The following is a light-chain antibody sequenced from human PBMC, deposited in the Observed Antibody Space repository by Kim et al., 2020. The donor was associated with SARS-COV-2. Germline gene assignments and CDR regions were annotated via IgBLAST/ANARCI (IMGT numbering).Light chain of an antibody. CDR2: RDS. CDR1: NIGNIH. V-gene: IGLV3-9*01. Sequence: SYELTQPLSVSVALGQTARITCGGNNIGNIHVHWYQQKPGQAPVLVIYRDSNRPSGISERFSGSNSGNTATLTVSRAQAGDEADYYCQVWDSSTVVFSGETHLSVL. CDR3: QVWDSSTVV. J-gene: IGLJ2*01.